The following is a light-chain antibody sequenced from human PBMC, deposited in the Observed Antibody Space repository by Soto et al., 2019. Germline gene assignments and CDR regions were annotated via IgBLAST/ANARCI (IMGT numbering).Light chain of an antibody. Sequence: SYEGTQPRTVSVAPGQTARISCGGNDIASKSVHWSQQKPGQAPVLVVYDDNDRPSGIPERFSGSNSGDTATLTISRVEAGDEADYYCQVWDSSSDHYVFGSGTKVTVL. J-gene: IGLJ1*01. CDR1: DIASKS. V-gene: IGLV3-21*02. CDR3: QVWDSSSDHYV. CDR2: DDN.